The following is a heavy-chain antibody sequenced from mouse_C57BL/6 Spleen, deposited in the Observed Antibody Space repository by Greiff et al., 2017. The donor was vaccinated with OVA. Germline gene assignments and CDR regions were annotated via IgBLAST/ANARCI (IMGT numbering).Heavy chain of an antibody. V-gene: IGHV1-26*01. Sequence: EVQLQQSGPELVKPGASVKISCKASGYTFTDYYMNWVKQSHGKSLEWIGDINPNNGGTSYNQKFKGKATLTVGKSSSTAYMELRSLTSEDSAVYYCALANWVYYAMDYWGQGTSVTVSS. CDR1: GYTFTDYY. CDR3: ALANWVYYAMDY. CDR2: INPNNGGT. D-gene: IGHD4-1*01. J-gene: IGHJ4*01.